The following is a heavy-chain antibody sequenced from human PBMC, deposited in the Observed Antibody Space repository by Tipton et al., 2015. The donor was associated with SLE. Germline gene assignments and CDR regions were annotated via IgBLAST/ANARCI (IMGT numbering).Heavy chain of an antibody. CDR3: ARDQEMSSGENRFDP. CDR1: GGSISFDY. CDR2: IASNGFA. V-gene: IGHV4-4*07. Sequence: LRLSCTVSGGSISFDYWSWIRQSAGKGLEWVGRIASNGFANYNRSLKRRVTFSVDTSKNQFSLKLTSVTAADTAVYFCARDQEMSSGENRFDPWGQGTLVTVSS. J-gene: IGHJ5*02. D-gene: IGHD5-24*01.